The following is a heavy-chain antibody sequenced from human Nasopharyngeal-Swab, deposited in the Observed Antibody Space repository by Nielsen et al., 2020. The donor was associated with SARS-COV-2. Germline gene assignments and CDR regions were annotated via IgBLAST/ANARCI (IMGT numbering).Heavy chain of an antibody. D-gene: IGHD3-22*01. V-gene: IGHV4-39*01. J-gene: IGHJ4*02. CDR3: ARPGYDSSGYTSYFDY. Sequence: RQAPGKGLEWIGSIYYSGSTYYNPSLKSRVTISVDTSKNQSSLKLSSVTAADTAVYYCARPGYDSSGYTSYFDYWGQGTLVTVSS. CDR2: IYYSGST.